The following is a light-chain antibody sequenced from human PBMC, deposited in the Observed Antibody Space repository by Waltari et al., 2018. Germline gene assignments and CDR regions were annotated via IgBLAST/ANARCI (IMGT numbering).Light chain of an antibody. CDR2: QVS. CDR1: SSAIWKYYL. CDR3: CSSVGSSSFVV. J-gene: IGLJ2*01. Sequence: QSALTQPASVSRSPGQSLTLSCPGTSSAIWKYYLASWYQKHPGKAPKLIIYQVSNRPSGVSDRFSGSKSGNTASLTISGLQAEDEADYSCCSSVGSSSFVVFGGGTKLTVL. V-gene: IGLV2-23*02.